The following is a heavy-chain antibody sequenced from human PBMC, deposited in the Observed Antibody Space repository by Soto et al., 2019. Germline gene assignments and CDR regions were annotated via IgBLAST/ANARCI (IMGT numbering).Heavy chain of an antibody. CDR1: GFTFSSYA. CDR3: AKDEGFLEWLGVV. Sequence: GGSLRLSCAASGFTFSSYAMSWVRQAPGKGLEWVSAISGSGGSTYYADSVKGRFTISRDNSKNTLYLQMNSLRAEDTAVYYCAKDEGFLEWLGVVWGKRTTVTVSS. J-gene: IGHJ6*04. D-gene: IGHD3-3*01. CDR2: ISGSGGST. V-gene: IGHV3-23*01.